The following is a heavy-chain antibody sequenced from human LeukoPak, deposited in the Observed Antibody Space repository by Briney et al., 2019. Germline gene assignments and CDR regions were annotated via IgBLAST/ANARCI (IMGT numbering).Heavy chain of an antibody. CDR1: GFTFDDYA. D-gene: IGHD2-2*01. CDR3: ARDLRLRSSLDY. J-gene: IGHJ4*02. V-gene: IGHV3-30*04. CDR2: ISYDGSNK. Sequence: PGRSLRLSCAASGFTFDDYAMHWVRQAPGKGLEWVAVISYDGSNKYYADSVKGRFTISRDNSKNTLYLQMNSLRAEDTAVYYCARDLRLRSSLDYWGQGTLVTVSS.